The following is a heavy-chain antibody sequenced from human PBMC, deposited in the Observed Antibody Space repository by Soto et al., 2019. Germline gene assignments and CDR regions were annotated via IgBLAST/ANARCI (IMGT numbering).Heavy chain of an antibody. CDR2: INHSGST. Sequence: KPSETLSLTCAVYGGSFSGYYWSWIRQPPGKGLEWIGEINHSGSTNYNPSLKSRVTISVDTSKNQFSLKLSSVTAADTAVYYCARVGIQLWSPDYWGQGTLVTVSS. D-gene: IGHD5-18*01. CDR1: GGSFSGYY. J-gene: IGHJ4*02. V-gene: IGHV4-34*01. CDR3: ARVGIQLWSPDY.